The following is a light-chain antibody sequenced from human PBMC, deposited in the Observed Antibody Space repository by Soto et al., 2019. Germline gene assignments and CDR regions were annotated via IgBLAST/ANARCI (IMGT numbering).Light chain of an antibody. J-gene: IGLJ1*01. CDR3: ISYTSSDTYV. V-gene: IGLV2-14*01. Sequence: QSALTQPASVSGSPGQSITISCTGTSSDVGAYKYVSWYQQHPGKAPKLMIYDVRSRPSGVSNRFSGSKSGNTASLIISGLQAEDEADYYCISYTSSDTYVFGTGTKLTVL. CDR1: SSDVGAYKY. CDR2: DVR.